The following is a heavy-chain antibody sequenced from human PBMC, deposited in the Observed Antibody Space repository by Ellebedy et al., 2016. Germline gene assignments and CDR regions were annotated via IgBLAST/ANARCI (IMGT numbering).Heavy chain of an antibody. Sequence: GGSLRLSCAASGFTFSDYYMSWIRQAPGKGLEWVSYISSSSSYTNYADSVKGRFTISRDNAKNSLYLQMNSLRAEDTAVYYCAREPADYDILTGYPIGYYFDYWGQGTLVTVSS. CDR3: AREPADYDILTGYPIGYYFDY. CDR2: ISSSSSYT. CDR1: GFTFSDYY. V-gene: IGHV3-11*06. J-gene: IGHJ4*02. D-gene: IGHD3-9*01.